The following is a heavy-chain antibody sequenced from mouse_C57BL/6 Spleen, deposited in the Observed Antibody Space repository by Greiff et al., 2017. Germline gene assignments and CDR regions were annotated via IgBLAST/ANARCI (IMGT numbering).Heavy chain of an antibody. Sequence: QVQLQQSGPELVKPGASVQISCTASGYTFTDYYINWVKQRPGQGLEWIGWIFPGSGSTYYNEKFKGKATLTVDKSSSTAYMLLSSLTSEDSAVYFCARFIYYGPYYFDYWGQGTTLTVSS. CDR1: GYTFTDYY. V-gene: IGHV1-75*01. CDR2: IFPGSGST. CDR3: ARFIYYGPYYFDY. D-gene: IGHD2-1*01. J-gene: IGHJ2*01.